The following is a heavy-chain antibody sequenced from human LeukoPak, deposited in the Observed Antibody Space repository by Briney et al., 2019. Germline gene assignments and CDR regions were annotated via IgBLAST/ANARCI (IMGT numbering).Heavy chain of an antibody. Sequence: GGSLRLSCVASGFMLRDYEMNWVRQGPGKGLEWVLYLSSSGSIIYYADSVKGRFTISRDNAENSLYLQMNTLRGEDTAVYYCARAFEAAGTWNAYEIWGQGTMVTVSS. CDR1: GFMLRDYE. D-gene: IGHD6-13*01. V-gene: IGHV3-48*03. J-gene: IGHJ3*02. CDR3: ARAFEAAGTWNAYEI. CDR2: LSSSGSII.